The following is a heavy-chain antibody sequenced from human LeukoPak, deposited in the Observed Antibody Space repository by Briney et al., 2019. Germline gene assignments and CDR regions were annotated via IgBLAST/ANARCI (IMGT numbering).Heavy chain of an antibody. D-gene: IGHD2-15*01. CDR3: ARDGLGCCSGGSCYGPDYFDY. Sequence: SETLSLTCTVSGGSISSYYWSWIRQPPGKGLEWIGYIYYSGSTNYNPSLKSRVTISVDTSKNQFSLKLSSVTAADTAVYYCARDGLGCCSGGSCYGPDYFDYWGQGTLVTVSS. V-gene: IGHV4-59*01. CDR2: IYYSGST. CDR1: GGSISSYY. J-gene: IGHJ4*02.